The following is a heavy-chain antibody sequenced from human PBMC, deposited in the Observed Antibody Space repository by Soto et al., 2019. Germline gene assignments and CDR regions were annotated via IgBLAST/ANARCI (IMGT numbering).Heavy chain of an antibody. CDR2: ISGSGAGT. CDR3: AKNKGLRLDNSCFDY. Sequence: QVSESGGGLGQPGGSLRLSCTVSGLTFRSFAMSWVRQAPGKGLEWVSTISGSGAGTYYADSVKGRFTISRDNSKNPLYLQMNSLRAEDRAVYYCAKNKGLRLDNSCFDYWGQGALVTVSS. CDR1: GLTFRSFA. D-gene: IGHD3-16*01. J-gene: IGHJ4*02. V-gene: IGHV3-23*01.